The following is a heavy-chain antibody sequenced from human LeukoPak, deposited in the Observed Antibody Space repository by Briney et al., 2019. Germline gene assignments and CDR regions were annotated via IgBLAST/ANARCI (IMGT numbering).Heavy chain of an antibody. D-gene: IGHD2-2*01. J-gene: IGHJ5*02. Sequence: PGGSLRLSCAASGFTFSNAWMSWARQAPGKGLEWVANIKEDGSEKYYVDSVKGRFTISRDNAKNSLYLQMNSLRVEDTAVFYCARGVGWFDPWGQGTLVTVSS. CDR3: ARGVGWFDP. CDR1: GFTFSNAW. CDR2: IKEDGSEK. V-gene: IGHV3-7*01.